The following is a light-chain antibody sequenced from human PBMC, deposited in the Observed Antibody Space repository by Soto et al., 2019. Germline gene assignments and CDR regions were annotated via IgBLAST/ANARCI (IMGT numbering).Light chain of an antibody. CDR3: QQYESYSPT. CDR1: QSVSSDY. J-gene: IGKJ1*01. CDR2: GAS. V-gene: IGKV3-20*01. Sequence: EIVLTQSPGTLSLSPGERATLSCRASQSVSSDYLVWYQQKPGQAPRLLIYGASRRATGIPDRFTGSGSGTEFTLTISSLQPHDFATYYCQQYESYSPTFGQGTKV.